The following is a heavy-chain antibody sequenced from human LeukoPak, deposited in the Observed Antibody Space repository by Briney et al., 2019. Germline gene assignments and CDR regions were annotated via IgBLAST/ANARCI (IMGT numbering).Heavy chain of an antibody. CDR2: ISGSGGST. J-gene: IGHJ3*02. CDR3: AGYGGNSDDAFDI. D-gene: IGHD4-23*01. Sequence: GGSLRLSSAASGFTFCSYAMSWVRPAPGKGLEWVSAISGSGGSTYYADSVKGRFTISRDNSKHTLYLQMNSPRAEDTAVYYCAGYGGNSDDAFDIWGQGTMVTVSS. CDR1: GFTFCSYA. V-gene: IGHV3-23*01.